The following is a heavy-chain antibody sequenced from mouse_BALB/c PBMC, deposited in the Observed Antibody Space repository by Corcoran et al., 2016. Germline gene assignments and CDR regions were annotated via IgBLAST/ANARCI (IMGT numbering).Heavy chain of an antibody. Sequence: QLQLVQSGPELKKPGETVKISCKASGYTFTNYGMNWVKQAPGKGLKWMGWINTYTGEPTYADDFKGRFAFSLETSASTAYLQINNLKNEDTATYFCARRLRPWYFDVWGAGTTVTVSS. CDR1: GYTFTNYG. D-gene: IGHD1-1*01. J-gene: IGHJ1*01. CDR3: ARRLRPWYFDV. CDR2: INTYTGEP. V-gene: IGHV9-3-1*01.